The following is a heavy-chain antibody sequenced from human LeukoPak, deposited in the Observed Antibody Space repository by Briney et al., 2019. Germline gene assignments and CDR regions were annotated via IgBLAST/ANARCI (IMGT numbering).Heavy chain of an antibody. CDR1: GYTFTSYA. Sequence: ASVKVSCKASGYTFTSYAMHWVRQAPGQRIEWMGWINAGNGNTKYSQKFQGRVTITRDTSASTAYMELSSLRSEDTAVYYCARDPTAVAGTRFDYWGQGTLVTVSS. D-gene: IGHD6-19*01. CDR3: ARDPTAVAGTRFDY. CDR2: INAGNGNT. V-gene: IGHV1-3*01. J-gene: IGHJ4*02.